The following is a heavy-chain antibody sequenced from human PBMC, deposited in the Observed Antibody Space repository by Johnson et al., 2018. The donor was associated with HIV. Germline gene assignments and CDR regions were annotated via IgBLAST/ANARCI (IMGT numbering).Heavy chain of an antibody. CDR2: ISYDGSNK. J-gene: IGHJ3*02. D-gene: IGHD3/OR15-3a*01. CDR1: GFTFSSYG. CDR3: ARDRIRISGLVTTLSPDAFDM. Sequence: QVQLVESGGGVVQPGRSLRLSCAASGFTFSSYGMHWVRQAPGKGLDWVAVISYDGSNKYYADSVRGRFTISRDNSKNTLYLLMNSLRPEDTAVYYCARDRIRISGLVTTLSPDAFDMWGQGTMVSVSS. V-gene: IGHV3-30*03.